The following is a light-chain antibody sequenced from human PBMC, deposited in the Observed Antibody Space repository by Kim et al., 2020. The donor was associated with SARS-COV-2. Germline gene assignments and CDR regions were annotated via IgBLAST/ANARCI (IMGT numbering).Light chain of an antibody. CDR3: QSYDSRLWV. J-gene: IGLJ2*01. Sequence: IACTGSSSTIGADYHIHWYQQLPGTAPKLLIYGNNNRPSGVPDRFSASKSGTSASLVITGLQAEDEADYYCQSYDSRLWVFGGGTKLTVL. CDR2: GNN. CDR1: SSTIGADYH. V-gene: IGLV1-40*01.